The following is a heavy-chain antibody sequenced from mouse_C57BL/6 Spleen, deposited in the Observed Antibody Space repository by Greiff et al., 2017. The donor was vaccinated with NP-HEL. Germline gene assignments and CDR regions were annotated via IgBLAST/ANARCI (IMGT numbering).Heavy chain of an antibody. Sequence: EVQLVESGGGLVKPGGSLKLSCAASGFTFSDYGMHWVRQAPEKGLEWVAYISSGSSTIYYADTVKGRFTTSRDNAKNPLFLQMTSLRSEDTAMYYCARSYYDPYCDYGGQGTTLTVSS. CDR2: ISSGSSTI. J-gene: IGHJ2*01. CDR3: ARSYYDPYCDY. D-gene: IGHD2-10*01. V-gene: IGHV5-17*01. CDR1: GFTFSDYG.